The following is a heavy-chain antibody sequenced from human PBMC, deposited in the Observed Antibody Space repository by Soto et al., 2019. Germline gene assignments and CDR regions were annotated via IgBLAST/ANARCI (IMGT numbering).Heavy chain of an antibody. CDR2: IYYSGST. D-gene: IGHD3-22*01. CDR3: AGKRRYYVSSGYYRWFDP. CDR1: GGSISSGDYY. Sequence: SETLSLTCTVSGGSISSGDYYWSWIRQPPGKGLEWIGYIYYSGSTYYNPSLKSRVTISVDTSKNQFSLKLSSVTAADTAVYYCAGKRRYYVSSGYYRWFDPWGQGTLVTVSS. J-gene: IGHJ5*02. V-gene: IGHV4-30-4*01.